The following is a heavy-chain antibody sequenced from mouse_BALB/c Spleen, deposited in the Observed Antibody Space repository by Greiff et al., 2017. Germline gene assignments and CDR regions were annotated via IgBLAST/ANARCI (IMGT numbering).Heavy chain of an antibody. Sequence: EVQLQQSGAELVRPGASVKLSCTASGFTIKDYYMHWVKQRPEQGLEWIGWIDPENGDTEYAPKFQGKATMTADTSSNTAYLQLSSLTSEDTAVYYCNEGYGYYYAMDYWGQGTSVTVSS. V-gene: IGHV14-4*02. CDR3: NEGYGYYYAMDY. D-gene: IGHD2-2*01. CDR2: IDPENGDT. CDR1: GFTIKDYY. J-gene: IGHJ4*01.